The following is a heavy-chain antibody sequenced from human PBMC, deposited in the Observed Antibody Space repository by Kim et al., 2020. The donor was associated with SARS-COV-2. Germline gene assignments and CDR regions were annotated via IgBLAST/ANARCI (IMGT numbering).Heavy chain of an antibody. CDR1: GYTFTSYG. J-gene: IGHJ6*02. CDR2: ISAYNGNT. CDR3: ARGANPIAAVPEEVPKTYYYSGMDV. V-gene: IGHV1-18*01. Sequence: ASVKVSCKASGYTFTSYGISWVRQAPGQGLEWMGWISAYNGNTNYAQKLQGRVTMTTDTSTSTAYMELRSLRSDDTAVYYCARGANPIAAVPEEVPKTYYYSGMDVWGQGTTVTVSS. D-gene: IGHD6-13*01.